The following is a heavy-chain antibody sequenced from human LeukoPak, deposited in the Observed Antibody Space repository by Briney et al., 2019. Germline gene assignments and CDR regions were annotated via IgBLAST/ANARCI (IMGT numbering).Heavy chain of an antibody. CDR1: GFTFSSYA. D-gene: IGHD2-2*01. CDR3: ARGRLRYCSSTSCRTYYYYGMDV. J-gene: IGHJ6*02. V-gene: IGHV3-23*01. Sequence: GGSLRLSCAASGFTFSSYAMSWIRQAPGKGLEWVSAISGSGGSTYYADSVKGRFTISRDNSKNTLYLQMNSLRAEDTAVYYCARGRLRYCSSTSCRTYYYYGMDVWGQGTTVTVSS. CDR2: ISGSGGST.